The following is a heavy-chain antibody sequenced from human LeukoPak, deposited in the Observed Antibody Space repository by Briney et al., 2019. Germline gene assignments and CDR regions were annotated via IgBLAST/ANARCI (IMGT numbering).Heavy chain of an antibody. CDR3: GGCRTYYYYYMDV. J-gene: IGHJ6*03. CDR2: ISSSSSYI. V-gene: IGHV3-21*01. CDR1: GFTFSSCS. Sequence: GGSLRLSCAASGFTFSSCSMNWVRQAPGKGLEWVSSISSSSSYIYYADSVKGRFTISRDNAKNSLYLQMNSLRAEDTAVYYCGGCRTYYYYYMDVWGKGTTVTVSS. D-gene: IGHD6-25*01.